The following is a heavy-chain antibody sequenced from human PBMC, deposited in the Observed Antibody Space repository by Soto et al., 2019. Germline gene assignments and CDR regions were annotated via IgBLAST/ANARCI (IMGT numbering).Heavy chain of an antibody. J-gene: IGHJ6*02. V-gene: IGHV3-7*05. Sequence: EVQLVESGGALVQPGGSLRLSCAASGFTFSTYWMSLVRQAPGKGLEWVADMKQDGIEKYYVESVKGRFTISRDNAKNSLYLQMNSLRADDTAVYYCARGHYGMDVWGQGTTVTVCS. CDR3: ARGHYGMDV. CDR2: MKQDGIEK. CDR1: GFTFSTYW.